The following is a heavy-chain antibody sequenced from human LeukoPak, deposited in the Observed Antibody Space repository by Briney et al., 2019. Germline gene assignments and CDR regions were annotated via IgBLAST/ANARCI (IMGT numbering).Heavy chain of an antibody. CDR3: ARLPGIIAVAGTPFDY. V-gene: IGHV4-34*01. CDR1: GGSFSDYY. CDR2: INHSRNT. Sequence: PSETLSLTCAVYGGSFSDYYWTWIRQPPGKGLEWIGEINHSRNTNYNPSLKSRVTISVDTSKNQFSLKLSSVTAADTAVYYCARLPGIIAVAGTPFDYWGQGTLVTVSS. J-gene: IGHJ4*02. D-gene: IGHD6-19*01.